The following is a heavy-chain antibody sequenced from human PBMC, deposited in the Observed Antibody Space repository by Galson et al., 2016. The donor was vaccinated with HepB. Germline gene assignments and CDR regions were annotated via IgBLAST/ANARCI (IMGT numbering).Heavy chain of an antibody. CDR3: AKGGDSGN. CDR2: IDGRDDTT. V-gene: IGHV3-23*01. J-gene: IGHJ4*02. D-gene: IGHD2-21*02. Sequence: SLRLSCAASGFTFSSSSMSWVRQAPGKGLEWVSSIDGRDDTTYYADSVKGRFTISRDSSKNILSLQMNSLRADDTAVYYCAKGGDSGNWGQGTLVTVSS. CDR1: GFTFSSSS.